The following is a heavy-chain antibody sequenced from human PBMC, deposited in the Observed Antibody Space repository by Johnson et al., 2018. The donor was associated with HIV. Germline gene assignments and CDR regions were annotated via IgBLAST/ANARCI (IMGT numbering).Heavy chain of an antibody. Sequence: VHLVESGGGLVKPGGSLRLSCAASIFTFKNAWMSWVRQAPGKGLEWVGRIKSKIDGGTTDYATPVKGRFTISRDDSKNTLYMQMNSLKTEDTAVYYCTTYYGWAFDIWGQGTMVTVSS. D-gene: IGHD3-10*01. CDR3: TTYYGWAFDI. CDR1: IFTFKNAW. V-gene: IGHV3-15*01. CDR2: IKSKIDGGTT. J-gene: IGHJ3*02.